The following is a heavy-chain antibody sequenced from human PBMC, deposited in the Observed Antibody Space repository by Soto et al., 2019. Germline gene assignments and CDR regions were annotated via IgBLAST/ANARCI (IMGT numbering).Heavy chain of an antibody. D-gene: IGHD3-10*01. J-gene: IGHJ6*02. V-gene: IGHV4-59*01. CDR3: AREKYYFGSGTLSGMDV. CDR1: GGSISSSY. Sequence: LSLTCTVSGGSISSSYWSWIRQPPGKGLEWIGYIYYTGSTNYNPSLKSRVTISVDTSKNHFSLKLSSVTAADTAVYYCAREKYYFGSGTLSGMDVWGQGTTVTSP. CDR2: IYYTGST.